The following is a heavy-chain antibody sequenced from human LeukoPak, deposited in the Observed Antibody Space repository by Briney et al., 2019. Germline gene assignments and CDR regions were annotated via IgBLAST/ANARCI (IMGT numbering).Heavy chain of an antibody. CDR2: ISGSGGST. D-gene: IGHD6-19*01. CDR3: AKDDHGGSGWRDYYDH. V-gene: IGHV3-23*01. J-gene: IGHJ4*02. CDR1: GFTFSTYA. Sequence: GGSLRLSCAASGFTFSTYAMSWVRQAPGKGLEWVSAISGSGGSTYYADSVKGRFTISRDNSRNTLSLQMNSLRAEDTAVYYCAKDDHGGSGWRDYYDHWGQGTLVTVSS.